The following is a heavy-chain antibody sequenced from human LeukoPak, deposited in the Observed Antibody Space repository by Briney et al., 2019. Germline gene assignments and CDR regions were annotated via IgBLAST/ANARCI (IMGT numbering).Heavy chain of an antibody. D-gene: IGHD2-2*02. CDR1: GYSISSGYY. J-gene: IGHJ5*02. V-gene: IGHV4-61*01. CDR3: ARRRGPIVVVPAAIRSRGGNWFDP. Sequence: PSETLSLTCTVSGYSISSGYYWSWIRQPPGKGLEWIGYIYYSGSTNYNPSLKSRVTISVDTSKNQFSLELSSVTAADTAVYYCARRRGPIVVVPAAIRSRGGNWFDPWGQGTLVTVSS. CDR2: IYYSGST.